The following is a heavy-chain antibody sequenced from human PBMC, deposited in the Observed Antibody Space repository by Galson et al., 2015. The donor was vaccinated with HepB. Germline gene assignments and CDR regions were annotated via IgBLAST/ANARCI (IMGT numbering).Heavy chain of an antibody. CDR1: GYTFTSYG. D-gene: IGHD3-22*01. Sequence: SVKVSCKASGYTFTSYGISWVRQAPGQGLEWMGWISAYNGNTNYAQKLQGRVTMTTDTSTSTAYMELRSLRSDDTAVYYCARWSGRWSGYYYGYYYYGMDVWGQGTTVTVSS. V-gene: IGHV1-18*04. J-gene: IGHJ6*02. CDR2: ISAYNGNT. CDR3: ARWSGRWSGYYYGYYYYGMDV.